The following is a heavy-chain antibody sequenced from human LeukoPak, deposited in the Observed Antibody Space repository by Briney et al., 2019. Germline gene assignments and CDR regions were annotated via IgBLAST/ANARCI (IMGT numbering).Heavy chain of an antibody. D-gene: IGHD3-9*01. CDR3: ARGGLGHYDILTGEA. CDR2: ISRSGSTI. J-gene: IGHJ4*02. V-gene: IGHV3-48*03. CDR1: GFTFSSYE. Sequence: GGSLRLSCAASGFTFSSYEMNWVRQAPGKGLEWVSYISRSGSTIYYADSVKGRFTISRDNAKNSLYLQMNSLRAEDTAVYYCARGGLGHYDILTGEAWGQGTLVTVSS.